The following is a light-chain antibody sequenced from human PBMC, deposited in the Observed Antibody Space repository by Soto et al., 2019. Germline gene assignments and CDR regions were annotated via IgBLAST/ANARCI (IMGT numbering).Light chain of an antibody. CDR2: HTS. CDR1: QSVSSY. Sequence: EIVLTQSPATLSLSPGERATLSCRASQSVSSYLAWYQQKPGQAPRLLIHHTSIRATGVPARFSGSGSGTEFSLTISSLQSEDFAVYYCQRYDNWPLTFGGGTKVDIK. V-gene: IGKV3-15*01. J-gene: IGKJ4*01. CDR3: QRYDNWPLT.